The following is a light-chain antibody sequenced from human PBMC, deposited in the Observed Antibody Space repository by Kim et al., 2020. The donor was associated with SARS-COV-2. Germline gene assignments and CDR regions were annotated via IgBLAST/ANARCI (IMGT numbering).Light chain of an antibody. CDR2: EGS. CDR3: CSYAGSSTYV. CDR1: SSDVGSYNL. J-gene: IGLJ1*01. V-gene: IGLV2-23*01. Sequence: QSALTQPASVSGSPGQSITISCTGTSSDVGSYNLVSWYQQHSGKAPKLMIYEGSKRPSGVSNRFSGSKSGNTASLTISRLQAEVDADYYCCSYAGSSTYVFGAGTKVTVL.